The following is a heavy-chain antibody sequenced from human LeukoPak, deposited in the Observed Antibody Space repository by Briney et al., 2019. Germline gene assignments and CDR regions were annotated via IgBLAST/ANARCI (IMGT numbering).Heavy chain of an antibody. CDR3: ARVGYSNYIVSYYGMDV. J-gene: IGHJ6*02. CDR1: GFTVSSNY. V-gene: IGHV3-66*01. CDR2: IYSGGST. D-gene: IGHD4-11*01. Sequence: GSLRLSCAASGFTVSSNYMSWVRQAPGKGLEWVSVIYSGGSTYYADSVKGRFTISRDNSKNTLYLQMNSLRAEDTAVYYCARVGYSNYIVSYYGMDVWGQGTTVTVSS.